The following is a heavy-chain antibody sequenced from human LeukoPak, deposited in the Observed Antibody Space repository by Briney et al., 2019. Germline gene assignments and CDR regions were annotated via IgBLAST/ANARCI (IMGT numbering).Heavy chain of an antibody. CDR1: GFTFSPYS. V-gene: IGHV3-21*01. Sequence: PGGSLRLSCAASGFTFSPYSMDWVRQAPGKGLEWVSSISSSSSYIYYADSVKGRFTISRDNAKNSLYLQMNSLRAEDTAVYYCARGGGYAFDYWGQGTLVTVSS. J-gene: IGHJ4*02. D-gene: IGHD5-12*01. CDR3: ARGGGYAFDY. CDR2: ISSSSSYI.